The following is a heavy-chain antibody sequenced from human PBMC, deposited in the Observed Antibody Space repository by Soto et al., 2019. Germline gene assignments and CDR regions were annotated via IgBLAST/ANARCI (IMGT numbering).Heavy chain of an antibody. CDR2: VYHTGTT. J-gene: IGHJ4*02. CDR1: GDSIRSSY. D-gene: IGHD6-13*01. V-gene: IGHV4-59*01. Sequence: PSETLSLTCTVSGDSIRSSYWSWVRQPPGRGLEWIGYVYHTGTTNSNPPLKSRVTISADTSKNLFSLKLISVTPADTAVYFCARDMSGGSSWYEFDSWGPGTLVTVSS. CDR3: ARDMSGGSSWYEFDS.